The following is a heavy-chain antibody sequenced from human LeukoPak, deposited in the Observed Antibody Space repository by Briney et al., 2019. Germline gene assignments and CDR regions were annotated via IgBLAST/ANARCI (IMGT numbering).Heavy chain of an antibody. D-gene: IGHD3-3*01. CDR1: GFNFRNYA. CDR3: ASVLSYDVWRPLDN. CDR2: ISYDGTNT. V-gene: IGHV3-30*04. Sequence: QPGGSLRLSCATSGFNFRNYALDWVRQAPGKGLEWVAYISYDGTNTDYADSVKGRFTISRDNSKNTLYLQMNSLRTEDTSVYYCASVLSYDVWRPLDNWGQGTLVTVSS. J-gene: IGHJ4*02.